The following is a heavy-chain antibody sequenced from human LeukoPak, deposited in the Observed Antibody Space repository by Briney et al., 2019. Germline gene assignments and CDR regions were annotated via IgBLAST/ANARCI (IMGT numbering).Heavy chain of an antibody. CDR3: ARERWQGVWFGELSPIAGFDP. D-gene: IGHD3-10*01. V-gene: IGHV1-3*01. CDR1: GYTFTSYA. CDR2: INAGNGNT. Sequence: EASVKVSCKASGYTFTSYAMHWVRQAPGQRLEWMGWINAGNGNTKYSQKFQGRVTITRDTSASTAYMELSSLRSEDTAVYYCARERWQGVWFGELSPIAGFDPWGQGTLVTVSS. J-gene: IGHJ5*02.